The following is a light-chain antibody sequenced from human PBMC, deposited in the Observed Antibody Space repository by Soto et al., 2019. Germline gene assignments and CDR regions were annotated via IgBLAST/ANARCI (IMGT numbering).Light chain of an antibody. Sequence: QSVLTQPASVSGSPGQSITISCTGSNSDIGAYDYVSWYQQHPGKPPTLLIYEVTFRPSGVPNRVSDSKSGNTATLTISGLLTEDEADYYCGSYASATLIFGGWTKLTGL. J-gene: IGLJ2*01. CDR3: GSYASATLI. CDR2: EVT. CDR1: NSDIGAYDY. V-gene: IGLV2-14*01.